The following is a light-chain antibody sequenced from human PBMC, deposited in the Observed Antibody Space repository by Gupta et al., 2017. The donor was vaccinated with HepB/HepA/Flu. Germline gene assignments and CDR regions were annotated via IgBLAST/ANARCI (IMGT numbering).Light chain of an antibody. J-gene: IGLJ3*02. V-gene: IGLV2-23*02. CDR3: CSYAGSLGV. Sequence: QSALTQPASVSGSPGQSITISCTGTSSDVGSYNLVSWYQQPPGKAPKLMIYEVSKRPSGVSNRFSGSKSGNTASLTISGLQAEDEADYYCCSYAGSLGVFGGGTKLTVL. CDR1: SSDVGSYNL. CDR2: EVS.